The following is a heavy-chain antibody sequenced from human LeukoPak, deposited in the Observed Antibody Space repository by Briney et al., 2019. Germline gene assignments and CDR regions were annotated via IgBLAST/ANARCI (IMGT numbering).Heavy chain of an antibody. Sequence: PGGSLRLSCAASGFTFSSYGMHWVRQAPGKGLVWVSRINYDGSTNYADSVKGRFTISRDNARNTLYMQMNSLRAEDTAVYYCVRGCSSTSCYPFDYWGQGTLVTVSS. J-gene: IGHJ4*02. CDR1: GFTFSSYG. V-gene: IGHV3-74*01. CDR2: INYDGST. D-gene: IGHD2-2*01. CDR3: VRGCSSTSCYPFDY.